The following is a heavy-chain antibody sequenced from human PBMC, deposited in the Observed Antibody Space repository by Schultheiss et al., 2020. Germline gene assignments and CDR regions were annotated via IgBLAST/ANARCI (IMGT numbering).Heavy chain of an antibody. Sequence: GESLKISCAASGFTVSSNYMSWVRQAPGKGLEWVSLIYSGGTTYYADSVNGRFTISRDNSKNTLYLQMNSLRAEDTAVYYCAKDLVPGGVIAYFDDWGQGTLVTFSS. CDR2: IYSGGTT. V-gene: IGHV3-66*01. J-gene: IGHJ4*02. D-gene: IGHD3-16*02. CDR1: GFTVSSNY. CDR3: AKDLVPGGVIAYFDD.